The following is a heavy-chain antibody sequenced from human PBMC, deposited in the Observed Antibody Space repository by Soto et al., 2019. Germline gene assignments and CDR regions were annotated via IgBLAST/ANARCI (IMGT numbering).Heavy chain of an antibody. V-gene: IGHV3-48*03. CDR1: GFTFSSYE. CDR2: ISSSGGRT. D-gene: IGHD6-13*01. CDR3: AKTLLSTSWYGLHDY. Sequence: EVQLVESGGGLVQPGGSLRLSCAASGFTFSSYEMNWVRQAPGKGLEWVSYISSSGGRTYYADSVKGRFTISRDNSRNTLHLQMNSLRVEDTALYYCAKTLLSTSWYGLHDYVSQGTLVTVSS. J-gene: IGHJ4*02.